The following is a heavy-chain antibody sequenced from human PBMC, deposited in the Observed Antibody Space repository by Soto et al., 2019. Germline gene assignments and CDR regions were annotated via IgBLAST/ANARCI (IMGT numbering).Heavy chain of an antibody. CDR2: IYFTGST. CDR1: GHSLSSGGYY. V-gene: IGHV4-31*03. Sequence: LSLTCTVSGHSLSSGGYYWSWIRQQPGKGLEWLAYIYFTGSTLYNPSLKSRLAMSLDTPKNQFSLKLASVTATDTAIYYCARDWGSSGWPNWGQGTLVTVSS. CDR3: ARDWGSSGWPN. J-gene: IGHJ4*02. D-gene: IGHD6-19*01.